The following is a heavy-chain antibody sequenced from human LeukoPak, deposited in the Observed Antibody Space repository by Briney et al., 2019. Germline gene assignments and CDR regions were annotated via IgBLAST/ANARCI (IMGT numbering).Heavy chain of an antibody. CDR2: IYYSGST. CDR1: GGSISSSSYY. CDR3: VRVDYGDYPLFDY. Sequence: PSETLSLTCTVSGGSISSSSYYWGWIRQPPGKGLEWIGSIYYSGSTYYNPSLKSRVTISVDTSKNQFSLKLSSVTVADTAVYYCVRVDYGDYPLFDYWGQGTLVTVSS. J-gene: IGHJ4*02. V-gene: IGHV4-39*07. D-gene: IGHD4-17*01.